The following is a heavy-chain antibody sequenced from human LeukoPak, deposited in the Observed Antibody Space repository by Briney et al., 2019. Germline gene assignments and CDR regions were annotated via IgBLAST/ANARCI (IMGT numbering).Heavy chain of an antibody. D-gene: IGHD3-22*01. CDR1: GYTFTSYY. CDR3: ARSDSSGYYSLRTSFDY. Sequence: GASVKVSCKASGYTFTSYYMHWVRQAPGQGLERMGIINPSGGSTSYAQKFQGRVTMTRDTSTSTVYMELSSLRSEDTAVYYCARSDSSGYYSLRTSFDYWGQGTLVTVSS. V-gene: IGHV1-46*01. J-gene: IGHJ4*02. CDR2: INPSGGST.